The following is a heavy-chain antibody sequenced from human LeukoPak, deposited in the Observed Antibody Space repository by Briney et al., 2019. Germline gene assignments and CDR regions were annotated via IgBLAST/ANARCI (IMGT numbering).Heavy chain of an antibody. CDR3: ARERSSWHTYGMDV. Sequence: GGSLRLSCAASGFTFSGYGMHWVRQAPGKGLEWVAVIWLDGSNKYYADSVKGRFTISRDNSKNTLYLQMNSLRVEDTAVYYCARERSSWHTYGMDVWGQGTTVTVSS. V-gene: IGHV3-33*01. CDR2: IWLDGSNK. J-gene: IGHJ6*02. CDR1: GFTFSGYG. D-gene: IGHD6-13*01.